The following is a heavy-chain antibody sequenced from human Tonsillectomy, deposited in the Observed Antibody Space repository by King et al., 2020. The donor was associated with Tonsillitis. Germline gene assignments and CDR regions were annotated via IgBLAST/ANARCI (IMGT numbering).Heavy chain of an antibody. D-gene: IGHD2-15*01. CDR2: ITGSGDRT. CDR3: AKDLAFCRGGSCYLNYLYYMDV. Sequence: VQLVESGGDLVQPGGSLRLSCAASGLSFSTFAMTWVRQAPGKGLEWVSTITGSGDRTYYADSVKGRFTISRDNSKNTLYLQMHSLRADDTAIFYCAKDLAFCRGGSCYLNYLYYMDVWGKGTTVTVSS. CDR1: GLSFSTFA. J-gene: IGHJ6*03. V-gene: IGHV3-23*04.